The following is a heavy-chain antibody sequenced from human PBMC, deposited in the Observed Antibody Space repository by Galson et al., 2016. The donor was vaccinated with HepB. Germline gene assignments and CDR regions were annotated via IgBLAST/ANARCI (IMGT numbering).Heavy chain of an antibody. J-gene: IGHJ6*02. V-gene: IGHV4-34*01. D-gene: IGHD3-9*01. CDR3: ARVLRYFDWLSTGRSKGYYGMDV. CDR1: GGSLSDSY. CDR2: TDHGGRT. Sequence: SETLSLTCGVSGGSLSDSYWTWIRQPPGKGLEWIGETDHGGRTKYNPSLYSGVTISVDTSKNQFSLKVSSVTAADTAVYYCARVLRYFDWLSTGRSKGYYGMDVWGQGTTVIVSS.